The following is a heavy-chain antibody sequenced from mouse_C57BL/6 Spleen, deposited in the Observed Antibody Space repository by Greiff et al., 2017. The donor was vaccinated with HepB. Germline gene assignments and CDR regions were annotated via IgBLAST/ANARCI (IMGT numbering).Heavy chain of an antibody. CDR1: GYTFTSYW. D-gene: IGHD1-1*01. Sequence: QVQLQQSGAELVMPGASVKLSCKASGYTFTSYWMHWVKQRPGQGLEWIGEIDPSDSYTNYNQKFKGKSTLTVDKSTSTAYMQLSSLTSEDSAVYYCARSTVVSPYAMDYWGQGTSVTVSS. CDR2: IDPSDSYT. CDR3: ARSTVVSPYAMDY. J-gene: IGHJ4*01. V-gene: IGHV1-69*01.